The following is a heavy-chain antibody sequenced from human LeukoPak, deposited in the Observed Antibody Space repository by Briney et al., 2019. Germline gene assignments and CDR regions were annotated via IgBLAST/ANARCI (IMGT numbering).Heavy chain of an antibody. J-gene: IGHJ5*02. CDR1: GFTFSSYA. V-gene: IGHV3-30-3*01. Sequence: GGSLRLSCAASGFTFSSYAMRWVRQAPGKGLEWVAVISYDGSNKYYADSVKGRFTISRDNPKNTLYLQMNSLRAEDTAVYYCAKGLYRAFDPWGQGTLVTVSS. CDR3: AKGLYRAFDP. CDR2: ISYDGSNK. D-gene: IGHD1-26*01.